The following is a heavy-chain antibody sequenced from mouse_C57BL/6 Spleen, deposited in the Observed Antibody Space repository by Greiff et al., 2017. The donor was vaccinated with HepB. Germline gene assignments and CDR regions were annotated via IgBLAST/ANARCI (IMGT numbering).Heavy chain of an antibody. V-gene: IGHV1-19*01. CDR1: GYTFTDYY. Sequence: VQLQQSGPVLVKPGASVKMSCKASGYTFTDYYMNWVKQSHGKSLEWIGVINPYNGGTSYNQKFKGKATLTVDKSSSTAYMELNSLTSEDSAVYYCARPYYGNYYWYFDVWGTGTTVTVSS. CDR3: ARPYYGNYYWYFDV. D-gene: IGHD2-10*01. J-gene: IGHJ1*03. CDR2: INPYNGGT.